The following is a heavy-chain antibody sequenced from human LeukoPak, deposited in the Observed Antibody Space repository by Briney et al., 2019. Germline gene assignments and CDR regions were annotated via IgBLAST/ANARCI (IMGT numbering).Heavy chain of an antibody. CDR2: INHSGST. Sequence: SETLSLTCAAYGGSFSGYYWSWIRQPPGKGLEWIGEINHSGSTNYNPSLKSRVTISVDTSKNQFSLKLSSVTAADTAVYYCARTRRRYYFDYWGQGTLVTVSS. V-gene: IGHV4-34*01. J-gene: IGHJ4*02. CDR1: GGSFSGYY. CDR3: ARTRRRYYFDY.